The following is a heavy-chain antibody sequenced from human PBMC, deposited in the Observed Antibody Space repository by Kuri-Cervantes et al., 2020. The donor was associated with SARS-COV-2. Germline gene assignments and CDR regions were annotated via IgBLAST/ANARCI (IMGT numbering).Heavy chain of an antibody. J-gene: IGHJ4*02. V-gene: IGHV3-33*08. CDR2: IWYDGSNE. Sequence: LSLTCAASGFTFSSYGMHWVRQAPGKGLEWVAVIWYDGSNEYYADSVKGRFTISRDNSKNTLYLQMNSLRAEDTAVYYCARDTVRGVIRYYFDYWGQGTLVTVSS. CDR1: GFTFSSYG. CDR3: ARDTVRGVIRYYFDY. D-gene: IGHD3-16*02.